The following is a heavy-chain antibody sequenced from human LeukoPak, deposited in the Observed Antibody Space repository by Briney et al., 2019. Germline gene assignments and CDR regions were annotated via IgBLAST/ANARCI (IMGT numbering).Heavy chain of an antibody. J-gene: IGHJ4*02. CDR2: IRYDGSNK. Sequence: GGSLRLSCAASGFTFSSYGMHWVRQAPGKGLEWVAFIRYDGSNKYYADSVKGRFTISRDNSKNTLYLQMNSLRAEDTAVYYCAKDLDCSSTSCYTSDTFDYWGQGTLVTVSS. CDR3: AKDLDCSSTSCYTSDTFDY. D-gene: IGHD2-2*02. V-gene: IGHV3-30*02. CDR1: GFTFSSYG.